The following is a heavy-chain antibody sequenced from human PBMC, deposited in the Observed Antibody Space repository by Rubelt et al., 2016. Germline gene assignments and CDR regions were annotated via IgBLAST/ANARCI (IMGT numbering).Heavy chain of an antibody. D-gene: IGHD5-18*01. CDR2: IGTAGDT. Sequence: GGSLRLSCAASEFIFSTYDMHWVRQTTGKRLEWVSSIGTAGDTQYADSVKGRVTISRENAKNSLYLQMNTLRPGATAVYYCARLAPGNSYGPFDYWGQGTLVTVSS. CDR3: ARLAPGNSYGPFDY. J-gene: IGHJ4*02. V-gene: IGHV3-13*01. CDR1: EFIFSTYD.